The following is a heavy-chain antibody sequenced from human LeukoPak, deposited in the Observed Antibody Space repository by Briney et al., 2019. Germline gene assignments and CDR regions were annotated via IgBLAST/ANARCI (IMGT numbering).Heavy chain of an antibody. CDR2: ITPFNGNT. V-gene: IGHV1-45*02. CDR3: AEGGVVIAHWFDP. Sequence: SVKVSCKASGYTFTSYGISWVRQAPGQGLEWMGWITPFNGNTNYAQKFQDRVTITRDRSMSTAYMELSSLRSEDTAMYYCAEGGVVIAHWFDPWGQGTLVTVSS. CDR1: GYTFTSYG. D-gene: IGHD2-21*01. J-gene: IGHJ5*02.